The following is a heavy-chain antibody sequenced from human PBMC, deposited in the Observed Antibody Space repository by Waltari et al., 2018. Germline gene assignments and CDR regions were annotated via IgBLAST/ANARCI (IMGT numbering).Heavy chain of an antibody. V-gene: IGHV1-69*05. CDR1: GGTFSSYA. CDR2: IIPIFGTA. Sequence: QVQLVQSGAEVKKPGSSVKVSCKASGGTFSSYAISWVRQAPGQGLEWMGGIIPIFGTANYAQKFQGRVTMTTDESTSTAYMELSSLRSEDTAVYYCARDKCSGGSCYGPYWFDPWGQGTLVTVSS. CDR3: ARDKCSGGSCYGPYWFDP. J-gene: IGHJ5*02. D-gene: IGHD2-15*01.